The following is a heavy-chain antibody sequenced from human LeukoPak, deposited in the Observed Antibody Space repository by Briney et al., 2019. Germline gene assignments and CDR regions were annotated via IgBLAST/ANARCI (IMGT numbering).Heavy chain of an antibody. D-gene: IGHD3-3*01. J-gene: IGHJ4*02. CDR3: ARNAGITIFGVVTMGPFFDY. V-gene: IGHV1-18*01. Sequence: GASVKVSCKASGYTFTSYGISWVRQAPGQGLEWMGWISAYNGNTNYAQKLQGRVTMTTDTSTSTAYMELRSLRSDDTAVYYCARNAGITIFGVVTMGPFFDYWGQGTLVTVSS. CDR2: ISAYNGNT. CDR1: GYTFTSYG.